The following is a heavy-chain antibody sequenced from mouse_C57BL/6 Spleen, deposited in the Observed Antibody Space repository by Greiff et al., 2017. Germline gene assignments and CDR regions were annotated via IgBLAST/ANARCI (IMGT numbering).Heavy chain of an antibody. J-gene: IGHJ3*01. CDR3: ARDLYYGSSPAWFAD. D-gene: IGHD1-1*01. CDR2: ISDGGSYT. Sequence: EVMLVESGGGLVKPGGSLKLSCAASGFTFSSYAMSWVRQTPGKRLEWVATISDGGSYTYYPDNVKGRFTISRDNAKNNLYLQMSHLKSEDTAMYYCARDLYYGSSPAWFADWGQGTLVTVSA. CDR1: GFTFSSYA. V-gene: IGHV5-4*01.